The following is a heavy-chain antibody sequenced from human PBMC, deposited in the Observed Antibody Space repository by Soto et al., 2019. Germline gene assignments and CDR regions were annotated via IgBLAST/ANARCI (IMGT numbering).Heavy chain of an antibody. D-gene: IGHD2-8*01. CDR3: ERASEVHAIETFES. Sequence: SQTLSLTCAISGDTFSINTVALDWISPSPSRGLEWLGRTYYRSNWYTDHAVSIKSRITIKSHTSRNQISLPLKSVPREDTAVYYCERASEVHAIETFESWGQGTLVTVSS. J-gene: IGHJ5*01. CDR1: GDTFSINTVA. CDR2: TYYRSNWYT. V-gene: IGHV6-1*01.